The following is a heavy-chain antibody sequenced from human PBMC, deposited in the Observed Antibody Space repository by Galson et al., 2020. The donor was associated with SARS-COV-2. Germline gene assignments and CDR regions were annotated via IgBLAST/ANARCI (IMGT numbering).Heavy chain of an antibody. V-gene: IGHV4-31*03. CDR2: IFYSGFT. D-gene: IGHD1-26*01. CDR1: GGSITSDGSY. Sequence: SETLSLTCTVSGGSITSDGSYWSWIRQHPGKGLEWIGYIFYSGFTYYNPSLRSRVTMSLDTPKNQFSLKLNSVTAADTAVYYCASGLGGDYWSQGTLVTVSS. CDR3: ASGLGGDY. J-gene: IGHJ4*02.